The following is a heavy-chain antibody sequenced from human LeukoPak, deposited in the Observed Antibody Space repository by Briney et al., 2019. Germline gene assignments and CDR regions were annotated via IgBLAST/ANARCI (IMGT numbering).Heavy chain of an antibody. J-gene: IGHJ4*02. V-gene: IGHV3-66*01. CDR3: ARDPRAGRSYGVRNFDY. CDR1: GFTLSTNY. Sequence: PGGSLRLSCVASGFTLSTNYMSWVRQAPGKGPEWLSVLYRGGTTYYAGSVKGRFTISIDDSKNTLYLQMNSLRAEDTAVYYCARDPRAGRSYGVRNFDYWGQGTLVTVSS. D-gene: IGHD5-18*01. CDR2: LYRGGTT.